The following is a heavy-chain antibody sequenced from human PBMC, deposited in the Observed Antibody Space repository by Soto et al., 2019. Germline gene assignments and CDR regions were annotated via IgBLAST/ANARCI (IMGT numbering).Heavy chain of an antibody. CDR3: ARTSYQLLMFDY. CDR2: VSYSGST. V-gene: IGHV4-59*01. CDR1: SGSISIYS. Sequence: QVQLQESGPGLVKPSETLSLTCTVSSGSISIYSWSWIRQPPGKGLEWIGYVSYSGSTNYNPSLKSRVTISVDTSKNQFSLKLRSVTAADTAVYYCARTSYQLLMFDYWGQGTLVTVSS. J-gene: IGHJ4*02. D-gene: IGHD2-2*01.